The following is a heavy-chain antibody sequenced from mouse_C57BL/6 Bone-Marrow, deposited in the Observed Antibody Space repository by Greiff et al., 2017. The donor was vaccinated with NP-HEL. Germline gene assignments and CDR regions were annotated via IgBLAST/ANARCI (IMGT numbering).Heavy chain of an antibody. J-gene: IGHJ1*03. Sequence: EVHLVESGGGLVKPGGSLKLSCAASGFTFSDYGMHWVRQAPEKGLEWVAYISSGSSTIYYADTVKGRFTISRDTAKNTLFLQMTSLRSEDTAKYYCARSHGKSTTVVAHWYFDVWGTGTTVTVSS. CDR3: ARSHGKSTTVVAHWYFDV. CDR2: ISSGSSTI. V-gene: IGHV5-17*01. CDR1: GFTFSDYG. D-gene: IGHD1-1*01.